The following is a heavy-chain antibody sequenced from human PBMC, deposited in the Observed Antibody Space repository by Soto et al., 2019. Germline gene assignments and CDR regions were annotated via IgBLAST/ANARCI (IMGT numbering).Heavy chain of an antibody. CDR3: ARVGVATMGGYYYYYYMDV. CDR2: IYYSGST. CDR1: GGSISSYY. J-gene: IGHJ6*03. D-gene: IGHD5-12*01. V-gene: IGHV4-59*01. Sequence: QVQLQESGPGLVKPSETLSLTCTVSGGSISSYYWSWIRQPPGKGLEWIGYIYYSGSTNYNPSLKSRVTISVDTSKNQFSLKLSSVTAADTAVYYCARVGVATMGGYYYYYYMDVWGKGTPVTVSS.